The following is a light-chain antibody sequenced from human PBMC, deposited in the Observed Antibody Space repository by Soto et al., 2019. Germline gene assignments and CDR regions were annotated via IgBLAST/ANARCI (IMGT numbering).Light chain of an antibody. CDR1: QSISTY. V-gene: IGKV1-39*01. CDR2: AAS. J-gene: IGKJ1*01. Sequence: DIQMTQSPSSLSASVGDRVTITCRASQSISTYLNWYQQKPGKAPNLLIYAASTLQSGVPSRFSGSGSGTDFTLTISSLQPEDVAIYYCQQSYNTWTFGQGTKVDIK. CDR3: QQSYNTWT.